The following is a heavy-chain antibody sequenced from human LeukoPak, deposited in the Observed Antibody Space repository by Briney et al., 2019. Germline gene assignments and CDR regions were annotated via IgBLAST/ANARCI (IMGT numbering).Heavy chain of an antibody. Sequence: GRSLRLSCAASGFTFRDYAMYWVRQAPGKGLEWVSGISWDSSSVAYADSVKVRFTISRDNAKNSLYLQMNSLRAEDTALYYCAKMVRGAPPRGVGHFDYWGQGTLVTVSS. D-gene: IGHD3-10*01. V-gene: IGHV3-9*01. CDR1: GFTFRDYA. CDR2: ISWDSSSV. J-gene: IGHJ4*02. CDR3: AKMVRGAPPRGVGHFDY.